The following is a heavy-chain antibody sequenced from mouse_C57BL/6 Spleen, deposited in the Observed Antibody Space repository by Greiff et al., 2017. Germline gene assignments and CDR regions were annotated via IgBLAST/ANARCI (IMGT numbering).Heavy chain of an antibody. Sequence: VQLKQSGPELVKPGASVKISCKASGYTFTDYYMNWVKQSHGKSLEWIGDINPNNGGTSYNQKFKGKATLTVDKSSSTAYMVLRSLTSEDSAVYYCARGGAYDYDGGGRDAMDYWGQGTSVTVSS. J-gene: IGHJ4*01. CDR2: INPNNGGT. D-gene: IGHD2-4*01. V-gene: IGHV1-26*01. CDR1: GYTFTDYY. CDR3: ARGGAYDYDGGGRDAMDY.